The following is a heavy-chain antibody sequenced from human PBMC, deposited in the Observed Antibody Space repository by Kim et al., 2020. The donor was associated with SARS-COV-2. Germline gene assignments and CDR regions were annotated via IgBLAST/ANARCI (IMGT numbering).Heavy chain of an antibody. Sequence: YERNLQGRVTMTRDTSISTAYMELSRLRSDDTAVYYCATDYDSTGTAFDIWGQGTMVTVSS. V-gene: IGHV1-2*02. J-gene: IGHJ3*02. D-gene: IGHD3-22*01. CDR3: ATDYDSTGTAFDI.